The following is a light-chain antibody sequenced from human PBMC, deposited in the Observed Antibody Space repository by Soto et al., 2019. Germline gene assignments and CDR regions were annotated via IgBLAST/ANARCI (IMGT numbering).Light chain of an antibody. CDR2: DVT. V-gene: IGLV2-14*01. J-gene: IGLJ2*01. Sequence: QSALAQPASVSGSHGQSITISCTGTSSDVGGYNYVSWYQQYPGKAPKLMVYDVTNRPSGVSNRFSGSKSGNTASLTISGLQSEDEADYYCSSYTSSTTVVFGGGTKLTVL. CDR1: SSDVGGYNY. CDR3: SSYTSSTTVV.